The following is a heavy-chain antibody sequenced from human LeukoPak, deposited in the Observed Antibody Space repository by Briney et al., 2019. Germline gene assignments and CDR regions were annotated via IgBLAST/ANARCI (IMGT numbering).Heavy chain of an antibody. D-gene: IGHD3-22*01. J-gene: IGHJ6*02. CDR1: GFTFSSYE. V-gene: IGHV3-48*03. CDR3: ARDWTYYYDSSGAWELYYYYGMDV. CDR2: ISSIGSTI. Sequence: GGSLRLSCAASGFTFSSYEMNWVRQAPGKGLEWVSYISSIGSTIYYADSVKGRFTISRDNAKNSLYLRMNSLRAEDTAVYYCARDWTYYYDSSGAWELYYYYGMDVWGQGTTVTVSS.